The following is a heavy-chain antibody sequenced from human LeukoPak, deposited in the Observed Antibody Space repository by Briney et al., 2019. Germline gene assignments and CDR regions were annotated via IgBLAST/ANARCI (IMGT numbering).Heavy chain of an antibody. CDR2: IYYSVST. J-gene: IGHJ4*02. D-gene: IGHD5-12*01. Sequence: PSETLSLTCTVSGGSISSYYWSWIRQPPGKGLEWIGYIYYSVSTNYNPSLKSRVTISVDTSKNQFSLKLSSVTAADTAVYYCARVSGYDWESFYDYWGQGTLVTVSS. CDR1: GGSISSYY. CDR3: ARVSGYDWESFYDY. V-gene: IGHV4-59*01.